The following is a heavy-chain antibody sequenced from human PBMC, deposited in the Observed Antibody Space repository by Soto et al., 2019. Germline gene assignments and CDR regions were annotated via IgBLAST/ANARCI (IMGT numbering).Heavy chain of an antibody. D-gene: IGHD3-16*01. V-gene: IGHV3-23*01. CDR3: AKGGPFTGGFDP. J-gene: IGHJ5*02. CDR1: GLTLRSYA. CDR2: ISGRSAVP. Sequence: EGQLLQSGGDLVLPGGSLRLSCAGSGLTLRSYAMTWIRQTPEKGLEWVSTISGRSAVPSYADSVNGRFAVSRDNSQNTVYLQRNSLRPDDTATYYCAKGGPFTGGFDPWGQGSLVTVSS.